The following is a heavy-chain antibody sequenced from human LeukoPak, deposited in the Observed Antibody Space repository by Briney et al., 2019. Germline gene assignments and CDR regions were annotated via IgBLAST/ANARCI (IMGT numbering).Heavy chain of an antibody. D-gene: IGHD6-13*01. CDR1: GYSFTSYW. J-gene: IGHJ4*02. CDR3: ARRRRAAAGTEGYFDY. CDR2: IYPGDSDT. Sequence: GGSLKISCKGSGYSFTSYWIGWVRQMPGKGLEWMGIIYPGDSDTRYSPSFQGQVTISADKSISTAYLQWSSLKASDTAMYYCARRRRAAAGTEGYFDYWGQGTLVTVSS. V-gene: IGHV5-51*01.